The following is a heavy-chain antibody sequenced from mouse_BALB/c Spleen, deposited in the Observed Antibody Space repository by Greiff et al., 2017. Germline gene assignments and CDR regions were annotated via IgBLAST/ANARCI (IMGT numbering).Heavy chain of an antibody. Sequence: EVQLLEPGGGLVQPGGSLKLSCAASGFDFSSYWMSWVRQAPGKGLEWIGEINPDSSTKNYTPSLKDKFIISRDNAKNTLYLQISKVRSEDTALYYCARLGGSSPFDYWGQGTTLTVSS. CDR2: INPDSSTK. D-gene: IGHD1-1*01. V-gene: IGHV4-1*02. CDR3: ARLGGSSPFDY. J-gene: IGHJ2*01. CDR1: GFDFSSYW.